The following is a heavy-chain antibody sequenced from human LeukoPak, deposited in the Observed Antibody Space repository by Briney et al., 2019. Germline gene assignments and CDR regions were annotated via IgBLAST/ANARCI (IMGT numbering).Heavy chain of an antibody. D-gene: IGHD6-13*01. Sequence: GGSLRLSCAASGFTVSSNYMSWVRQAPGKGLEWVSVIYSGGTTNYADSVKGRFTISRDNSKNTLFLQMNRLRAEDTAVYYCARGGYSSSWYHFDYWGQGTLVTVSS. CDR1: GFTVSSNY. CDR2: IYSGGTT. CDR3: ARGGYSSSWYHFDY. J-gene: IGHJ4*02. V-gene: IGHV3-53*01.